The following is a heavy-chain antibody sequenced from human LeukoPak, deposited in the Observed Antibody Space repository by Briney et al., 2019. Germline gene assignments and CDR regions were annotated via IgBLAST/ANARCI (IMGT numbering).Heavy chain of an antibody. D-gene: IGHD3-10*01. CDR1: GITISDYY. V-gene: IGHV3-11*01. J-gene: IGHJ4*02. Sequence: GGSLRLSCAASGITISDYYMSWIRQAPGPGLERVSYISSTGSMINYADSVKGRFTISRDNSKNSLYLQMNSLRVEDTAVYYCASVLWFGGIFFDYWGQGTLVTVSS. CDR2: ISSTGSMI. CDR3: ASVLWFGGIFFDY.